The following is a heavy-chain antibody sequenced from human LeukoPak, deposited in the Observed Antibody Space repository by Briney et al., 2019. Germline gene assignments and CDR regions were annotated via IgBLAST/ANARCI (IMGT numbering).Heavy chain of an antibody. Sequence: PGGSLRLSCAASGFTFSSNSMSWVRQAPGKGLEWVANIKQDGSEKYYVDSVKGRFTISRDDAKNSLYLQMNSLRAEDTAVYYCASYPYGLHTPDYWGQGTLVTVSS. D-gene: IGHD3-10*01. CDR1: GFTFSSNS. CDR2: IKQDGSEK. V-gene: IGHV3-7*01. J-gene: IGHJ4*02. CDR3: ASYPYGLHTPDY.